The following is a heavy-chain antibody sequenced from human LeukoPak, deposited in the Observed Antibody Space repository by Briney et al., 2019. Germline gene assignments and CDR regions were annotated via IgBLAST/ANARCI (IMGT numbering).Heavy chain of an antibody. CDR1: GFTFSRYW. J-gene: IGHJ4*02. Sequence: GGSLRLSCAASGFTFSRYWMHWVRQAPGKGLVWVSCIKSDGSSTSIADSAKGRFTISRDNARNTVYLQMNSLRAEDTAVYYCVRDNRSYNFDYWGQGTLVTVSS. CDR2: IKSDGSST. CDR3: VRDNRSYNFDY. D-gene: IGHD1-26*01. V-gene: IGHV3-74*01.